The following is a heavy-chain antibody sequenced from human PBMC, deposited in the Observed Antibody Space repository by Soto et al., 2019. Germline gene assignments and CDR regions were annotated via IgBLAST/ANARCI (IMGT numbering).Heavy chain of an antibody. J-gene: IGHJ6*01. CDR2: ISYDGSNK. Sequence: QVQLVESGGGVVQPGRSLRLSCAASGFTFSSYGMHWVRQAPGKGLEWVAVISYDGSNKYYADSVKGRFTISRDNSKNTLYLQMNSLRAEDTAVYYCAKDLRWEPFYYYYGMDVW. CDR1: GFTFSSYG. V-gene: IGHV3-30*18. CDR3: AKDLRWEPFYYYYGMDV. D-gene: IGHD1-26*01.